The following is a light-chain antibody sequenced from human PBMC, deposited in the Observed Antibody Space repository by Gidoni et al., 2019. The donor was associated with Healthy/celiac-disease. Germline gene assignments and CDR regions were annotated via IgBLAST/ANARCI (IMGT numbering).Light chain of an antibody. CDR1: QSVSSY. J-gene: IGKJ2*01. CDR3: QQRSNWPGT. CDR2: DAS. Sequence: EIVLTQSPATLSVSPGERATISCRASQSVSSYYAWYQKKPGQAPRLRSYDASNRATGIPARFSGSCFGTDFTLTISSLEPEDFAVYYCQQRSNWPGTFGQGTKLEIK. V-gene: IGKV3-11*01.